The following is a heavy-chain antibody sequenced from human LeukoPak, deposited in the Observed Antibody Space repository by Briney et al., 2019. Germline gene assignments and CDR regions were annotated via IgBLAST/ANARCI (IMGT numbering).Heavy chain of an antibody. V-gene: IGHV4-59*08. CDR3: ARQGYSYGLYYFDY. CDR2: IYYSAST. Sequence: SETLSLTCTVSGGSISSYYWSWIRQPPGKGLEWSGYIYYSASTNYNPSLKSRVTISVDSSKNQFSLKLSSVTAADTAVYYCARQGYSYGLYYFDYWGQGTLVTVSS. J-gene: IGHJ4*02. CDR1: GGSISSYY. D-gene: IGHD5-18*01.